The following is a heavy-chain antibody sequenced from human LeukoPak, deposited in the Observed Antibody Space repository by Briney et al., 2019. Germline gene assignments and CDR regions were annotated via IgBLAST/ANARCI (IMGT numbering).Heavy chain of an antibody. Sequence: GESLKISCKVSGHSLSSNWIGWVRQVPGKGLEWMGIIFPGDYDTRYSPSFQGQVTISADKSTNTAYVQWSSLKASDTAMYYCARGPHDKYCSGGSCYGGFDYWGQGTLVTVSS. J-gene: IGHJ4*02. CDR3: ARGPHDKYCSGGSCYGGFDY. CDR2: IFPGDYDT. V-gene: IGHV5-51*01. D-gene: IGHD2-15*01. CDR1: GHSLSSNW.